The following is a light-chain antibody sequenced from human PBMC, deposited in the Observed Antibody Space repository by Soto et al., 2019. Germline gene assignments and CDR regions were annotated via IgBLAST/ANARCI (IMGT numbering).Light chain of an antibody. Sequence: DIVMTQSPLYLPVTPGEPASISCRSSQTLLHSNAYNYLDWYLQKPGQSPQLLIYLGSNRASGVPDRFSGNESGTDCILKISRVEAEDVGFYYCMQALQTPRTFGQGTTLE. CDR1: QTLLHSNAYNY. J-gene: IGKJ2*01. V-gene: IGKV2-28*01. CDR2: LGS. CDR3: MQALQTPRT.